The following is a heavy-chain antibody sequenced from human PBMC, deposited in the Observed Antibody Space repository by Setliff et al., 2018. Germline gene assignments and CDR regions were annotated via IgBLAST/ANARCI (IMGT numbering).Heavy chain of an antibody. D-gene: IGHD2-21*02. V-gene: IGHV3-72*01. Sequence: GGSLRLSCAASGFTFSAYYMDWVRQAPGKGLEWVGRIRRKSNGYTTEYGASAKGRFIISRDDTKSSVYLQMNGLKTDDTAVYYCARVAPYCGRDCFSDFLDYWGQGALVTVSS. CDR1: GFTFSAYY. CDR3: ARVAPYCGRDCFSDFLDY. CDR2: IRRKSNGYTT. J-gene: IGHJ4*02.